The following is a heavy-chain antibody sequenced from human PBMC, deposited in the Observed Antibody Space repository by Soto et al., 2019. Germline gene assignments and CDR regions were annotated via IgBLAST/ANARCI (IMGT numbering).Heavy chain of an antibody. CDR3: ARDGPPTTTGVGPSYTMDV. V-gene: IGHV1-46*01. D-gene: IGHD3-3*01. Sequence: QLQLVQSGAEVKKPGASVTVSCKASGYTFTSYQLHWVRQAPGQGLEWMGIINPSGGRITYAPRFQGRVMMTRDTSTHTVYMELRSLRSEDTAVYYCARDGPPTTTGVGPSYTMDVWGQGTTVTVS. CDR2: INPSGGRI. CDR1: GYTFTSYQ. J-gene: IGHJ6*02.